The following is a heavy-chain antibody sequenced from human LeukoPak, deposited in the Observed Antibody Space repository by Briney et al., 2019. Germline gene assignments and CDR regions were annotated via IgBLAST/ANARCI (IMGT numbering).Heavy chain of an antibody. Sequence: PGGSLRLSCTTSGFTVSSDYMGWVRQSPGKGLEWVSSLSTGGGTYYGDFVKGRFTVSRDISKNTLYLQMNSLRVEDTAVYYCAREPPPDIQIGSSGNRRFFDYWSQGTLVTVSS. D-gene: IGHD1-14*01. V-gene: IGHV3-53*01. CDR2: LSTGGGT. J-gene: IGHJ4*02. CDR1: GFTVSSDY. CDR3: AREPPPDIQIGSSGNRRFFDY.